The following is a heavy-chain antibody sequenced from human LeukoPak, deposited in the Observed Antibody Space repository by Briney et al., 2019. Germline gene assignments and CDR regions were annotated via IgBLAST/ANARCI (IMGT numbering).Heavy chain of an antibody. CDR3: AKGRRSGSYYDLFDY. Sequence: GGSLRLSCAASGFTFSSYAMSWVRQAPGKGLEWVSAISGSGGSTYYADSVKGRFTISRDDSKNTLYLQMNSLRAEDTAVYYCAKGRRSGSYYDLFDYWGQGTLVTVS. V-gene: IGHV3-23*01. CDR2: ISGSGGST. D-gene: IGHD1-26*01. J-gene: IGHJ4*02. CDR1: GFTFSSYA.